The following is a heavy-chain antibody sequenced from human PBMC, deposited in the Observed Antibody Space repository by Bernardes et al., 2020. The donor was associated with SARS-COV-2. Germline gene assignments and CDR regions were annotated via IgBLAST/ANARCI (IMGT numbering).Heavy chain of an antibody. J-gene: IGHJ6*02. CDR2: IDPSDSYT. D-gene: IGHD6-19*01. Sequence: GACLKISSNGAGYSLTRYWIRWVRPIPGKGLEWMGRIDPSDSYTNYSPSFQGHVTISADKSISTAYLQWSSLKASDTAMYYCASARKYSSGWYVLDGMDVWGQGTTVTVSS. V-gene: IGHV5-10-1*01. CDR3: ASARKYSSGWYVLDGMDV. CDR1: GYSLTRYW.